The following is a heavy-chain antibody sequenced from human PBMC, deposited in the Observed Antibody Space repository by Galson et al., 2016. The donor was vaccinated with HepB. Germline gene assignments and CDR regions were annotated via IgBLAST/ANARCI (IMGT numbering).Heavy chain of an antibody. V-gene: IGHV3-53*01. CDR3: ARDIAVETAGGLDV. CDR1: GFTVSNNF. Sequence: SLRLSCAASGFTVSNNFITWVRQAPGKGLQWVSVIYTHGNPYYANSVKGRFTMSRDNSKNTDYLQMNSRRAEDTAVYYCARDIAVETAGGLDVWGQGTMVTVSS. D-gene: IGHD6-19*01. J-gene: IGHJ3*01. CDR2: IYTHGNP.